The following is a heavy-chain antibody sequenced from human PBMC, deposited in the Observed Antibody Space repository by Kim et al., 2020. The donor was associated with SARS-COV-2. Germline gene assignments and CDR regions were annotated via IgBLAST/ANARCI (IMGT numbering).Heavy chain of an antibody. V-gene: IGHV3-33*01. D-gene: IGHD2-2*01. CDR1: GFTFSSYG. CDR3: ARQIAPFRSRGQKRGLTSYGMDV. J-gene: IGHJ6*02. Sequence: GGSLRLSCAASGFTFSSYGMHWVRQAPGKGLEWVAVIWYDGSNKYYADSVKGRFTISRDNSKNTLYLQMNSLRAEDTAVYYCARQIAPFRSRGQKRGLTSYGMDVWGQGTTVTVSS. CDR2: IWYDGSNK.